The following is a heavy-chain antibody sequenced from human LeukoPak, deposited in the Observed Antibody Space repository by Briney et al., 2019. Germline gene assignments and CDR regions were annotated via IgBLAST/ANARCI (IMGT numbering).Heavy chain of an antibody. D-gene: IGHD3-22*01. CDR2: IYYSGST. Sequence: PSETLSLTCTVSGGSISSYYWSWIRQPPGKGLEWIGYIYYSGSTNYNPSLKSRVTISVDTSKNQFSLKLSSVTAADTAVYYCARSVGYYDSSGDFDYWGQGTLVTVSS. J-gene: IGHJ4*02. V-gene: IGHV4-59*01. CDR1: GGSISSYY. CDR3: ARSVGYYDSSGDFDY.